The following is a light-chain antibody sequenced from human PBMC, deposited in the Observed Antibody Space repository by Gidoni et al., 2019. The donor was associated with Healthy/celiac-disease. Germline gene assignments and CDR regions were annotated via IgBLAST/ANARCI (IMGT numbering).Light chain of an antibody. CDR2: GKD. Sequence: SELTQDPAVSVALGQTVRITCQGDSLRSYYASWYQQKPGQAPVLVIYGKDNRPSGIPDLFSCSSSGNTASLTITGAQAEDEADYYCKSRDSSGNHPFGGGTKLTVL. V-gene: IGLV3-19*01. J-gene: IGLJ2*01. CDR3: KSRDSSGNHP. CDR1: SLRSYY.